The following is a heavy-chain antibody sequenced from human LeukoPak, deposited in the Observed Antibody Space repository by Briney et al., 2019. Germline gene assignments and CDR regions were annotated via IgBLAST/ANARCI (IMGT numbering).Heavy chain of an antibody. CDR2: INHSGST. CDR3: ARYYVWGSYLDY. CDR1: GGSFSGYY. Sequence: SETLSLTCAVYGGSFSGYYWSWIRQPPGKGLEWIGEINHSGSTNYNPSLKSRVTISVDTSKNQFSLKLSSVTAADPAVYYCARYYVWGSYLDYWGQGTLVTVSS. D-gene: IGHD3-16*02. J-gene: IGHJ4*02. V-gene: IGHV4-34*01.